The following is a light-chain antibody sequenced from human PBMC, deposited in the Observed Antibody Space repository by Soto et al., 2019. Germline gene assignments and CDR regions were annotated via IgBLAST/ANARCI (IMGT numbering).Light chain of an antibody. CDR3: QQYGSSPCT. CDR2: GAS. CDR1: QSVSSSF. J-gene: IGKJ4*01. Sequence: EIVLTQSPGTLSLSPGERATLSCRASQSVSSSFLAWYQQKPGQAPRLLIYGASSRATDIPDRFSGSGSGTAFTHTISRLEPEDFAVYYCQQYGSSPCTFGGGTKVEIK. V-gene: IGKV3-20*01.